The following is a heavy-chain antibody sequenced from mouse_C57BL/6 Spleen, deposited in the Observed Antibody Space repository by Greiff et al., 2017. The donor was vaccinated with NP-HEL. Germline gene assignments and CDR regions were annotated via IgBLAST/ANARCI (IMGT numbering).Heavy chain of an antibody. V-gene: IGHV3-1*01. Sequence: EVHLVESGPGMVKPSQSLSLTCTVTGYSITSGYDWHWIRHFPGNKLEWMGYISYSGSTNYNPSLKSRISITHDTSKNHFFLKLNSVTTEDTATYYCARAASGWFAYWGQETLVTVSA. D-gene: IGHD3-1*01. CDR3: ARAASGWFAY. CDR1: GYSITSGYD. J-gene: IGHJ3*01. CDR2: ISYSGST.